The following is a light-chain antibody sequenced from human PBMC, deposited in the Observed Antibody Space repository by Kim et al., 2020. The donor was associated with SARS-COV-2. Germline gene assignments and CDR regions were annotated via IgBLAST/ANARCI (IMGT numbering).Light chain of an antibody. J-gene: IGLJ2*01. Sequence: SYELTQPPSVSVSPGQTASISCSGDKLGNKYAYWYQQKPGQSTVLVISQDAKRPSGIPERFSGSNSGNTATLTISGTQAMDEADYYCQAWERSTAIFGGGTQLTVL. CDR2: QDA. CDR1: KLGNKY. V-gene: IGLV3-1*01. CDR3: QAWERSTAI.